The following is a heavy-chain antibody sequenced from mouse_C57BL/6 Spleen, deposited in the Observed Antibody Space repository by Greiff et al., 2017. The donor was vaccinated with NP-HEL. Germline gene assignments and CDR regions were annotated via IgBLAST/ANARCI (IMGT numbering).Heavy chain of an antibody. D-gene: IGHD1-1*01. CDR3: ARDTTVERRAFAY. CDR2: INPNNGGT. Sequence: EVQLQQSGPELVKPGASVKISCKASGYTFTDYYMNWVKQSHGKSLEWIGDINPNNGGTSYNQKFKGKATLTVDKSSSTAYMELRSLTSEDSAVYYCARDTTVERRAFAYWGQGTLVTVSA. CDR1: GYTFTDYY. J-gene: IGHJ3*01. V-gene: IGHV1-26*01.